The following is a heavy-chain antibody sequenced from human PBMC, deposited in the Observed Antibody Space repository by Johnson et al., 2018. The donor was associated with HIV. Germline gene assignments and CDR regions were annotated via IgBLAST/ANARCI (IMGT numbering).Heavy chain of an antibody. CDR3: SRCDSSSPLRAFDI. V-gene: IGHV3-30*04. J-gene: IGHJ3*02. CDR2: ISYDGSNK. D-gene: IGHD6-6*01. CDR1: GFTFSSYA. Sequence: VQLVESGGGVVQPGRSLRLSCAASGFTFSSYAMHWVRQAPGKGLEWVAVISYDGSNKYYADSVKGRFTISRDNSKNTLYLQMNSLRAEDPAVYYCSRCDSSSPLRAFDIWGQGTMVTVSS.